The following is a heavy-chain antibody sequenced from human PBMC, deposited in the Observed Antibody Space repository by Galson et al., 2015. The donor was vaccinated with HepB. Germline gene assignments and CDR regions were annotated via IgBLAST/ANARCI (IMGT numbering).Heavy chain of an antibody. V-gene: IGHV1-58*02. D-gene: IGHD4-17*01. J-gene: IGHJ5*02. CDR1: GFTFSKSA. CDR3: AAEDYTPVICCSFDT. Sequence: SVKVSCKASGFTFSKSAIQWVRQARGQHLEWMGWIVIGSGDIKYAQNFQGRVTITKDMSTSTAYMELSGLRSDDTAVYYCAAEDYTPVICCSFDTWGQGTLVTVSS. CDR2: IVIGSGDI.